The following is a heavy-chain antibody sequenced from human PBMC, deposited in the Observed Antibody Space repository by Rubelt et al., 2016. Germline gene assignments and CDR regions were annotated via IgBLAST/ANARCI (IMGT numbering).Heavy chain of an antibody. CDR1: GGSFSGYY. CDR2: INHSGSA. V-gene: IGHV4-34*01. J-gene: IGHJ3*02. CDR3: ATCSSTSCYGPHAFDI. Sequence: QVQLQQWGAGLLKPSETLSLTCAVYGGSFSGYYWSWIRQPPGKGLEWIGEINHSGSANYNPSLKSRVTISVDTSKNQFSLKLSSVTAADTAVYYCATCSSTSCYGPHAFDIWGQGIMVTVSS. D-gene: IGHD2-2*01.